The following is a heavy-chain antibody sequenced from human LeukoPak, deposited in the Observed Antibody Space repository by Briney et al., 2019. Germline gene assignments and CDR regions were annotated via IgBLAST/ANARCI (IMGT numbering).Heavy chain of an antibody. CDR2: IYSGGST. D-gene: IGHD2-2*01. V-gene: IGHV3-66*01. CDR3: ARVSTEGFSWFDP. Sequence: GGSLRLSCAASGFTVSSNYMSWVRQAPGKGLEWVSVIYSGGSTYYADSVKGRFTISRDNSKNTLYLQMNSLRAEDTAVYYCARVSTEGFSWFDPWGQGTLVTVSS. CDR1: GFTVSSNY. J-gene: IGHJ5*02.